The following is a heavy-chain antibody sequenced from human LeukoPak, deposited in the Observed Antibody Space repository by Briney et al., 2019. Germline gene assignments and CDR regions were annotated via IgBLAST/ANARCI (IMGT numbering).Heavy chain of an antibody. CDR2: IYYSGST. D-gene: IGHD5-24*01. CDR3: ASQMATINY. V-gene: IGHV4-39*01. J-gene: IGHJ4*02. CDR1: GFTFSSYA. Sequence: GSLRLSCAASGFTFSSYAMSWVRQPPGKGLEWIGSIYYSGSTYYNPSLKSRATISVDTSKNQFSLILNSVTAADTAVYYCASQMATINYWGQGTLVTVSS.